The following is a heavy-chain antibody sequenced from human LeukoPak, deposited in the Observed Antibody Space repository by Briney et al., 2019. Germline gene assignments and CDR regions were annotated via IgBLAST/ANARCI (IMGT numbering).Heavy chain of an antibody. CDR2: IYTSGST. V-gene: IGHV4-61*02. Sequence: SETLSLTCTVSGGSISSGSYYWSWIRQPAGKGLEWIGRIYTSGSTNYNPSLKSRVTMSVDSSKNQFSLNLSSVTAADTAVYYCARDRQHRDGFDVWGQGTMVTVSS. J-gene: IGHJ3*01. CDR3: ARDRQHRDGFDV. CDR1: GGSISSGSYY.